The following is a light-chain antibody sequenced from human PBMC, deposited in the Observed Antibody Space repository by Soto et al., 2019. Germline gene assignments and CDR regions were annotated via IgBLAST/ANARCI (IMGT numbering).Light chain of an antibody. CDR3: SSCTTISTYV. CDR2: DVR. Sequence: QSVLTQPASVSGAPGQSITISCTGTSSDVGGYNYVSWYQQHPGKAPKLMIYDVRNRPSGVSNRFSGSKSVNTASLTISGLQAEDEADYYCSSCTTISTYVFGTGTKVTV. CDR1: SSDVGGYNY. V-gene: IGLV2-14*01. J-gene: IGLJ1*01.